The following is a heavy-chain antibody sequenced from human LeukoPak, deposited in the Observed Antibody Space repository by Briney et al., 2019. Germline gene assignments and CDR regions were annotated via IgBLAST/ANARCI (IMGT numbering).Heavy chain of an antibody. Sequence: PSETLSLTCAVYGGSFSGYYWSWSRQPPGKGREWIGEINHSVSTNYNPSLKSRVTISVDPSKNQFSLKLSSVTAADTAVYYCARRGRGSGSYYKRAIDYWGQGTLVTVSS. J-gene: IGHJ4*02. CDR2: INHSVST. CDR1: GGSFSGYY. CDR3: ARRGRGSGSYYKRAIDY. V-gene: IGHV4-34*01. D-gene: IGHD3-10*01.